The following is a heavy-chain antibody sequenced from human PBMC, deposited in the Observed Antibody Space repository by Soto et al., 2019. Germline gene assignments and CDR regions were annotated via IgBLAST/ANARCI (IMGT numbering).Heavy chain of an antibody. CDR1: GGLFSSYA. V-gene: IGHV1-69*01. Sequence: QEQLVQSGAEVKKPGSSVKVSCKASGGLFSSYAISWVRQAPGQGLEWMGGSIHVFSTAYYAKKFQGIVTITADESTNTAYLELSSLISEDTAMYYCARCGSRSVRCNEFWGQGSRVTVSS. D-gene: IGHD2-15*01. J-gene: IGHJ4*02. CDR3: ARCGSRSVRCNEF. CDR2: SIHVFSTA.